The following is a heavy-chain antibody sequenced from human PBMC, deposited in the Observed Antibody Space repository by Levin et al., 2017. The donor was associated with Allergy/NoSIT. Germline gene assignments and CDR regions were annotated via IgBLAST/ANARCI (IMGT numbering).Heavy chain of an antibody. CDR2: IYSGGST. D-gene: IGHD6-19*01. Sequence: PGGSLRLSCAASGFTVSSNYMSWVRQAPGKGLEWVSVIYSGGSTYYADSVKGRFTISRDNSKNTLYLQMNSLRAEDTAVYYCARDRVGGSGGFYFDYWGQGTLVTVSS. CDR3: ARDRVGGSGGFYFDY. CDR1: GFTVSSNY. J-gene: IGHJ4*02. V-gene: IGHV3-53*01.